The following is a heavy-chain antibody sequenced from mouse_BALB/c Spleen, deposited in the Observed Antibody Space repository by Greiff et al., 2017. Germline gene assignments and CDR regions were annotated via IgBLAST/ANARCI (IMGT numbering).Heavy chain of an antibody. CDR2: IHPRNGGT. D-gene: IGHD2-4*01. V-gene: IGHV1-53*01. Sequence: VQLQQSGAELVKPGASVKLSCKASGYTFTSYYMYWVKQRPGQGLEWIGEIHPRNGGTNFNEKFKSKATLTVDKSSSTAYMQLSSLTSDDSAVYFCARSMISAYYAMDYWGQGTSVTVSS. CDR1: GYTFTSYY. CDR3: ARSMISAYYAMDY. J-gene: IGHJ4*01.